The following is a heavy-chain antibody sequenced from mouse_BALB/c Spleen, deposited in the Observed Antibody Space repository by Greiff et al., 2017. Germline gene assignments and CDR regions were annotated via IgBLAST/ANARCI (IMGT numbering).Heavy chain of an antibody. CDR2: IYPGDGDT. Sequence: VQLQQSGAELVRPGSSVKISCKASGYAFSSYWMNWVKQRPGQGLEWIGQIYPGDGDTNYNGKFKGKATLTADKSSSTAYMQLSSLTSEDSAVYFCARSLGRAYWGQGTLVTVSA. V-gene: IGHV1-80*01. CDR1: GYAFSSYW. J-gene: IGHJ3*01. CDR3: ARSLGRAY. D-gene: IGHD4-1*01.